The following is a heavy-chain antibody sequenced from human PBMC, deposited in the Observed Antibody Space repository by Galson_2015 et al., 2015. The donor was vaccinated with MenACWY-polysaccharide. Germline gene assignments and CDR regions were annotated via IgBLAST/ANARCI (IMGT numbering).Heavy chain of an antibody. CDR1: GFSFSANG. CDR2: IRSSGTNT. V-gene: IGHV3-23*01. Sequence: SLRLSCAASGFSFSANGMSWVRQAPGKELEWVSAIRSSGTNTYYADSVKGRFTISRGNSKNTLYLQMNSLRAEDTAVYYCAKDSTDFWSVAGRFDHWGQGTLVTVSS. CDR3: AKDSTDFWSVAGRFDH. J-gene: IGHJ5*02. D-gene: IGHD3-3*01.